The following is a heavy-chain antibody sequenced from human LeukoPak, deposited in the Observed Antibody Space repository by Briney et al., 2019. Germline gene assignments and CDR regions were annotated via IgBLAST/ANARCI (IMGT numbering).Heavy chain of an antibody. J-gene: IGHJ4*02. V-gene: IGHV3-7*01. Sequence: GGSLRLSCAVPRFIFSNSWMNWVRQAPGKGLEWVANIKRDGSEKYYVDSVKGRFTISRDNAKNSLYLQMNSLRAEDTAVYYCSTLTVASDFDYWGQGTLVTVSS. CDR3: STLTVASDFDY. CDR2: IKRDGSEK. D-gene: IGHD5-12*01. CDR1: RFIFSNSW.